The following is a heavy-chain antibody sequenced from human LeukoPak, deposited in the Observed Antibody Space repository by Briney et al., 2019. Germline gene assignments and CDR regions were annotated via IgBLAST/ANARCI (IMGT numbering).Heavy chain of an antibody. CDR3: AKSKSGMTVYAFDV. J-gene: IGHJ3*01. V-gene: IGHV4-59*01. Sequence: SETLSLTCTVSGGSISSFYWSWIRQPPGKALEWIGYIYYSGSTTYNPSLKSRVTISLDTSKNQVSLKLTSVTAADTAVYYCAKSKSGMTVYAFDVWGQGTMVTVFS. CDR1: GGSISSFY. CDR2: IYYSGST. D-gene: IGHD1-1*01.